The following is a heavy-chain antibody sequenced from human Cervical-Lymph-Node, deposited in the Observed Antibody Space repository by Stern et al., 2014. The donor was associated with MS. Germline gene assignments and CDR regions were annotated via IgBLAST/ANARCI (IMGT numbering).Heavy chain of an antibody. Sequence: VQLVESGGGVVQPGRSLRLSCVASGLTFSTSVMHWVRQASGKGLEWVAVVWNDGSKEHFTESVKGRFSTSRDTAKNTLHLQMSSLRAEDTAVYFCATSTASDAFDIWGQGTLVTVSS. J-gene: IGHJ3*02. CDR2: VWNDGSKE. CDR3: ATSTASDAFDI. V-gene: IGHV3-33*01. CDR1: GLTFSTSV. D-gene: IGHD2/OR15-2a*01.